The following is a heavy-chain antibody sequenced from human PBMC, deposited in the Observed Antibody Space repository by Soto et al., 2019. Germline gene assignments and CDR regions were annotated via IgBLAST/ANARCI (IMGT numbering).Heavy chain of an antibody. D-gene: IGHD2-15*01. V-gene: IGHV1-69*12. CDR3: ARDASRGGYCSGGSCYAFDY. CDR2: IIPIFGTA. J-gene: IGHJ4*02. CDR1: GGTFSSYA. Sequence: QVQLVQSGAEVKKPGSSVKVSCKASGGTFSSYAISWVRQAPGQGLEWMGGIIPIFGTANYAQKFQGRVTITADESTSTAYMEPSSLRSEDTAVYYCARDASRGGYCSGGSCYAFDYWGQGTLVTVSS.